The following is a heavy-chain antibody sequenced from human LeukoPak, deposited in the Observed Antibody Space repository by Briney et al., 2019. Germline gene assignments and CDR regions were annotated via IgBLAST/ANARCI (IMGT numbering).Heavy chain of an antibody. D-gene: IGHD6-13*01. Sequence: SETLSLTCTVSGGSISSYYWSWIRQPAGKGLEWIGRIYSTGSTNYNPSLKSRVTMSVDTSKNQFPLRLRSVPAADTAVYYCARQIASAATAGFDFWGQGALVTVSS. CDR1: GGSISSYY. CDR2: IYSTGST. J-gene: IGHJ4*02. CDR3: ARQIASAATAGFDF. V-gene: IGHV4-4*07.